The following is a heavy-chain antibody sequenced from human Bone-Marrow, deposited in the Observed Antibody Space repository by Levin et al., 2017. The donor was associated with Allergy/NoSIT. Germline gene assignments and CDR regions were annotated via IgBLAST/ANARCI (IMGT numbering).Heavy chain of an antibody. V-gene: IGHV4-4*02. Sequence: GSLRLSCRVSGDSVSSNDWCWVRQPPGKGLEWIGEISHSGSSNYNPSLKSRVTISVDKSKNHFSLRLSSVTAADTAMYYCARDNGGLSWGGAHFDYWGQGILVTVSS. CDR3: ARDNGGLSWGGAHFDY. CDR2: ISHSGSS. CDR1: GDSVSSNDW. D-gene: IGHD2-8*01. J-gene: IGHJ4*02.